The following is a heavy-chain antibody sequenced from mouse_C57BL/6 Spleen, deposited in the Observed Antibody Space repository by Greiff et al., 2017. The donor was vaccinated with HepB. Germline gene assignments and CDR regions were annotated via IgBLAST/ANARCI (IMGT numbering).Heavy chain of an antibody. D-gene: IGHD6-1*01. CDR3: ARRGPEKGSSYWYFDV. CDR1: GFTFSSYG. V-gene: IGHV5-6*01. J-gene: IGHJ1*03. Sequence: EVQGVESGGDLVKPGGSLKLSCAASGFTFSSYGMSWVRQTPDKRLEWVATISSGGSYTYYPDSVQGRFTISRDKAKNTLYLQMSSLKSEDTAMYYCARRGPEKGSSYWYFDVWGTGTTVTVSS. CDR2: ISSGGSYT.